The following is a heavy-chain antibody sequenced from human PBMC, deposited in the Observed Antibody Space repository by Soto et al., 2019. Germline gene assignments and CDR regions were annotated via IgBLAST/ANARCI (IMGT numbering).Heavy chain of an antibody. D-gene: IGHD6-19*01. CDR2: ISAYNGNT. Sequence: ASVKVSCKASGYTFTSYGISWVRQAPGQGLEWMGWISAYNGNTNYAQKLQGRVTMTTDTSTSTAYMELRSLRSDDTAVYYCAKVDYAVARPHFDYWGPGTLVTVSS. J-gene: IGHJ4*02. V-gene: IGHV1-18*01. CDR3: AKVDYAVARPHFDY. CDR1: GYTFTSYG.